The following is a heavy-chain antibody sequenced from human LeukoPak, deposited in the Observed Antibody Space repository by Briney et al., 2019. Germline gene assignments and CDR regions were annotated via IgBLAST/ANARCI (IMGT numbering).Heavy chain of an antibody. V-gene: IGHV3-48*01. CDR2: ISSSSSTI. CDR1: GFTFSSYS. J-gene: IGHJ4*02. CDR3: AKNSARTTVTTGLSY. D-gene: IGHD4-17*01. Sequence: PGGSLRLSCAASGFTFSSYSMNWVRQAPGKGLEWVSYISSSSSTIYYADSVKGRFTISRDNAKNSQYLQMNSLRAEDTAVYYCAKNSARTTVTTGLSYWGQGTLVTVSS.